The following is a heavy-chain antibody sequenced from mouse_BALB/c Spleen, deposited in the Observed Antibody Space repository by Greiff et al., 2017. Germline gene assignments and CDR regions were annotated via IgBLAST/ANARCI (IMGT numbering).Heavy chain of an antibody. CDR1: GYSITSDYA. J-gene: IGHJ2*01. V-gene: IGHV3-2*02. D-gene: IGHD2-1*01. Sequence: DVQLQESGPGLVKPSQSLSLTCTVTGYSITSDYAWNWIRQFPGNKLEWMGYISYSGSTSYNPSLKSRISITRDTSKNQFFLQLNSVTTEDTATYYCAKGYGNYVSFDYWGQGTTLTVSS. CDR3: AKGYGNYVSFDY. CDR2: ISYSGST.